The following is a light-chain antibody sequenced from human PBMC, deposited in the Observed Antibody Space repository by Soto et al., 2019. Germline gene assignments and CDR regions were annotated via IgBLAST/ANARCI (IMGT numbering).Light chain of an antibody. J-gene: IGKJ1*01. CDR2: KAS. Sequence: DIQMTQSPSILSASVGDRVTITCRASQSISTWLAWFQQIPGKAPNLLIYKASNLQSGVPSRFSGSGSGTDFTLTITSLQRDDFATYYCQQYHSYPWTFGQGTRVDVK. CDR3: QQYHSYPWT. CDR1: QSISTW. V-gene: IGKV1-5*03.